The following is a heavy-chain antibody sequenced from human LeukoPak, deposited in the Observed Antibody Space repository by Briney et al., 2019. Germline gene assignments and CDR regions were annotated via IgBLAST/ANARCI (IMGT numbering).Heavy chain of an antibody. CDR1: GYTFTSYA. J-gene: IGHJ1*01. D-gene: IGHD6-19*01. V-gene: IGHV7-4-1*02. CDR2: INTNTGNP. CDR3: TRSPIAVAGPEYFQH. Sequence: ASVKVSCKASGYTFTSYAMNWVRQAPGQGLEWMGWINTNTGNPTYAQGFTGRFVFSLDTSVSTAYLQISSLKAEDTAVYCCTRSPIAVAGPEYFQHWGQGTLVTVSS.